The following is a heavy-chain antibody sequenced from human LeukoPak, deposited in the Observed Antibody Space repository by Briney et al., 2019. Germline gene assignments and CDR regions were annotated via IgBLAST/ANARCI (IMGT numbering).Heavy chain of an antibody. D-gene: IGHD2-2*01. CDR1: GYSISSGYY. V-gene: IGHV4-38-2*02. CDR2: IYHRGST. Sequence: SETLSLTCTVSGYSISSGYYWGWIRQPPGKGLEWIGSIYHRGSTYYNPSLKSRVTISVDTSKNQFSLKLSSVTAADTAVYYCARSCSSTSCYSPYNYYYYMDVWGKGTTVTVSS. J-gene: IGHJ6*03. CDR3: ARSCSSTSCYSPYNYYYYMDV.